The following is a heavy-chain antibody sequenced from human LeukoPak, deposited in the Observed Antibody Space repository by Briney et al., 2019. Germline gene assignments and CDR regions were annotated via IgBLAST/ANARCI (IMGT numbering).Heavy chain of an antibody. J-gene: IGHJ4*02. D-gene: IGHD3-10*01. CDR2: VYYSGSA. V-gene: IGHV4-59*08. CDR3: ARHEKLGQFDY. Sequence: SETLSLTCTVSSGSISSYYWSWIRQPPGKGLEWIGYVYYSGSANYNPSLKSRVTKSVDTSKNQFSLKLSSVTAADTAVYYCARHEKLGQFDYWGQGSLVTVSS. CDR1: SGSISSYY.